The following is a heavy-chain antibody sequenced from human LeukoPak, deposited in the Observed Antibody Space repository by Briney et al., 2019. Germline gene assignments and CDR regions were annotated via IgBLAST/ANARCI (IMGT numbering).Heavy chain of an antibody. Sequence: TGGSLRLSCAASGFTFDDYGMSWVRQAPGKGLEWVSGINWNGGSTGYADSVKGRFTISRDNAKNSLYLQMNSLRAEDTALYYCARDDGSYYDSSGYGDYWGQGTLVTVSS. CDR2: INWNGGST. V-gene: IGHV3-20*04. J-gene: IGHJ4*02. CDR3: ARDDGSYYDSSGYGDY. D-gene: IGHD3-22*01. CDR1: GFTFDDYG.